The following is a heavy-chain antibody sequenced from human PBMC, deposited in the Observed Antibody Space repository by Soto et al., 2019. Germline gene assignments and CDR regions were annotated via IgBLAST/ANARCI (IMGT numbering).Heavy chain of an antibody. D-gene: IGHD5-18*01. CDR2: ISASGGST. Sequence: PGGSMRLSCAASGFTFSSYAMSWVRQAPGKGLEWVSAISASGGSTYHADSVRGRFTISRDNSKNTLYLQMNSLRAEDTAVYYCAKEYSYGGGGPVYFDYWGQGTLVTVSS. V-gene: IGHV3-23*01. J-gene: IGHJ4*02. CDR1: GFTFSSYA. CDR3: AKEYSYGGGGPVYFDY.